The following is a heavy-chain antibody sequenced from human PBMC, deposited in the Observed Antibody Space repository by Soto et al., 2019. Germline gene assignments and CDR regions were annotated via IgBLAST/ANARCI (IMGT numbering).Heavy chain of an antibody. CDR3: ARLEGRGVSYYFDY. Sequence: GGSLRLSCAASGFTVSSNYMSWVRQAPGKGLEWVSVIYSGGSTYYTDSVKGRFTISRDNSKNTVHLQMNSLRAEDTAVYYCARLEGRGVSYYFDYWGQGTLVTVSS. J-gene: IGHJ4*02. D-gene: IGHD3-10*01. CDR2: IYSGGST. V-gene: IGHV3-53*01. CDR1: GFTVSSNY.